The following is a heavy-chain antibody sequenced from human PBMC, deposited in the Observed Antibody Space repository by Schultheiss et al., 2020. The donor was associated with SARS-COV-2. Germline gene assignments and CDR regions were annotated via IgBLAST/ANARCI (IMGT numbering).Heavy chain of an antibody. V-gene: IGHV4-34*01. Sequence: SQTLSLTCAVYGGSFSGYYWSWIRQPPGKGLEWIGEINHSGSTNYNPSLKSRVTISIDTSKNQFSLKLSSVTAADTAVYYCARDPRANWGVKVEHDAFDIWGQGTMVTVSS. CDR1: GGSFSGYY. J-gene: IGHJ3*02. CDR2: INHSGST. CDR3: ARDPRANWGVKVEHDAFDI. D-gene: IGHD7-27*01.